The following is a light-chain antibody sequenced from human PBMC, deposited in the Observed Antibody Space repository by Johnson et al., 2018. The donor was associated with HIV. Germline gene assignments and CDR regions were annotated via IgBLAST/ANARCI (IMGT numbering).Light chain of an antibody. CDR1: SSNIGNNY. CDR2: DNH. Sequence: QSVLTQPPSVSAAPGQKVTIPCSGSSSNIGNNYASWYQQVPGTAPKLLIYDNHKRPSGIPDRFSGSKSGTSATLGITGLQTGDEADYYCGTWDSSLSAGQGVFGTGTKVTVL. V-gene: IGLV1-51*01. CDR3: GTWDSSLSAGQGV. J-gene: IGLJ1*01.